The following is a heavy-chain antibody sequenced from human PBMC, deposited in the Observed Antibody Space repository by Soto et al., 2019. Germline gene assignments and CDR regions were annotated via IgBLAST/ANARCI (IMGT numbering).Heavy chain of an antibody. V-gene: IGHV2-5*01. CDR3: AKRRALSNNLFFDR. CDR2: VYWSGDE. CDR1: GFSINSGGVG. Sequence: QITLKESGPTLVKPTETLTLICTLSGFSINSGGVGVGWIRQSPGKAPEWLALVYWSGDEWYNPSLRYRLSVTKDTSKNQVVLTMTHMDPVDAGTYYCAKRRALSNNLFFDRCGQGALVTVSS. J-gene: IGHJ4*02. D-gene: IGHD4-4*01.